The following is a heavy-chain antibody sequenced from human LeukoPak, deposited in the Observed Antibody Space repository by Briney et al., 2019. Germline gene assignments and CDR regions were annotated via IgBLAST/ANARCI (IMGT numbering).Heavy chain of an antibody. CDR2: INHSGST. CDR1: GEFFSAYY. CDR3: ASSTQMGMTTIAD. D-gene: IGHD5-24*01. J-gene: IGHJ4*02. Sequence: SETLSLTCAVYGEFFSAYYWTWIRQSPGKGLEWIGEINHSGSTNYNPCLKSRVTISVDTSKNQFSLKLNSVTAADTAVFYCASSTQMGMTTIADWGQGTLVTVSS. V-gene: IGHV4-34*01.